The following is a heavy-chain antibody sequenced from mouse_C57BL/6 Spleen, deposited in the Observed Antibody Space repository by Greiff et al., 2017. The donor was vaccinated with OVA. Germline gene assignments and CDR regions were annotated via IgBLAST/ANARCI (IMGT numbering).Heavy chain of an antibody. D-gene: IGHD2-4*01. V-gene: IGHV1-64*01. CDR1: GYTFTSYW. CDR2: IHPNSGST. Sequence: QVQLQQPGAELVKPGASVKLSCKASGYTFTSYWMHWVKQRPGQGLEWIGMIHPNSGSTNYNEKFKSKATLTVDKSSSTAYMQLSSLTSEDSAVYYCARRDDYDGYYFDYGGQGTTLTVSS. CDR3: ARRDDYDGYYFDY. J-gene: IGHJ2*01.